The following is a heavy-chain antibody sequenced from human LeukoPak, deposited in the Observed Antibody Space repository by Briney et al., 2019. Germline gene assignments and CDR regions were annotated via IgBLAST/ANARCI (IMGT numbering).Heavy chain of an antibody. J-gene: IGHJ4*02. Sequence: SETLSLTCAVSGYSISSGYYWGWIRQPPGKGLEWIGSIYHTGSTYYNPSLKSRVTISLDTSKYQFSLKLSSVTAADTAVYYCARWEGGSYYDFDYWGQGTLVTVSS. D-gene: IGHD1-26*01. V-gene: IGHV4-38-2*01. CDR3: ARWEGGSYYDFDY. CDR1: GYSISSGYY. CDR2: IYHTGST.